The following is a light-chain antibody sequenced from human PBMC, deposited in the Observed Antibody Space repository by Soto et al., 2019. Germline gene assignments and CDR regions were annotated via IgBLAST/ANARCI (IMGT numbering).Light chain of an antibody. CDR3: QSYDRSLSGSV. V-gene: IGLV1-47*02. Sequence: QSVLTQPPSASGTPGQRVIISCSGSSSNIGSNYVYWYQQLPGTAPKLLIYNSNQRPSGVPDRFSGSRSGTSASLAISGLRSDDESDYYCQSYDRSLSGSVFGGGTKLTVL. CDR1: SSNIGSNY. J-gene: IGLJ3*02. CDR2: NSN.